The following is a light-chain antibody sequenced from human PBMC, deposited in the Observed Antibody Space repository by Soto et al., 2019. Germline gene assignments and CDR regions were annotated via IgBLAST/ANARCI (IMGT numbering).Light chain of an antibody. CDR2: GAS. CDR1: QSVSSN. Sequence: DIVLTQSPGTLSLSPWERATLSCSASQSVSSNLAWYQQKPGQAPRLLIYGASTRATGIPARFSGSGSGTDFTLAISSLEPEDFAVYYCQQRSNWPPVTFGGGTKVDI. V-gene: IGKV3-11*01. CDR3: QQRSNWPPVT. J-gene: IGKJ4*01.